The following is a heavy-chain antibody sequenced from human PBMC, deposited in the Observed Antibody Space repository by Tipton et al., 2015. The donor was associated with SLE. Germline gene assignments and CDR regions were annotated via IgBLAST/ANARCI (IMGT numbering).Heavy chain of an antibody. J-gene: IGHJ4*02. CDR1: GGSISSGSYY. CDR2: IYTSGST. Sequence: TLSLTCTVSGGSISSGSYYWSWIRQPAGKGLEWIGRIYTSGSTNYNPSLKSLVTISVDTSKNQFSLKLSSVTAADTAVYYCARGRIAVAGNHFDYWGQGTLVTVSS. CDR3: ARGRIAVAGNHFDY. D-gene: IGHD6-19*01. V-gene: IGHV4-61*02.